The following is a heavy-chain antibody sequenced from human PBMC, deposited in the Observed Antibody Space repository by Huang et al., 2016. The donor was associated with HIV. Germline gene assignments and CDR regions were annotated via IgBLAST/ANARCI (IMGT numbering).Heavy chain of an antibody. CDR2: TSYDGSDK. CDR1: GFTFTSYG. V-gene: IGHV3-30*18. Sequence: QVQLVESGGGVVQPGMSLRLSCAASGFTFTSYGMHWVRQALGKGLEWVAVTSYDGSDKYYADSVKGRFTISRDNSKNTLYLRMNSLRAEDTAVYYCAKEIWDYGDYRLGNWGQGTLVSVSS. J-gene: IGHJ4*02. D-gene: IGHD4-17*01. CDR3: AKEIWDYGDYRLGN.